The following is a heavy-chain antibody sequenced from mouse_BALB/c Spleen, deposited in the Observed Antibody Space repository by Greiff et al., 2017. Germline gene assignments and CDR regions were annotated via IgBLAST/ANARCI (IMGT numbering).Heavy chain of an antibody. CDR2: IDPENGNT. CDR3: ARNYGGDY. D-gene: IGHD1-1*01. J-gene: IGHJ4*01. CDR1: GFNIKDYY. V-gene: IGHV14-1*02. Sequence: EVKLQQSGAELVRPGAFVKLSCKASGFNIKDYYMHWVKQRPEQGLEWIGWIDPENGNTIYDPKFQGKASITADTSSNTAYLQLSSLTSEDTAVYYCARNYGGDYWGQGTSVTVSS.